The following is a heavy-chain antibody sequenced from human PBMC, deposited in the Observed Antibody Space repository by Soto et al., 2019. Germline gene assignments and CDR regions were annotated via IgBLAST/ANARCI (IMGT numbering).Heavy chain of an antibody. J-gene: IGHJ6*02. D-gene: IGHD1-26*01. CDR2: IYRGGSRV. V-gene: IGHV3-11*01. CDR1: GFTFSNFH. Sequence: QVQLVESGGGLVKPGGSLRLSCAASGFTFSNFHMIWVRQAPGKGLEWISDIYRGGSRVSYADSVEGRFTISRAKAKNSLYLKLDSMRVEDTAVYYFAKRIVGTTGHASDVWGQGTPVTISS. CDR3: AKRIVGTTGHASDV.